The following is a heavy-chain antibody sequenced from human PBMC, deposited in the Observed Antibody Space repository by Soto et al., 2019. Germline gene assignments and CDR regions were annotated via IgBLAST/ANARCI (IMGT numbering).Heavy chain of an antibody. D-gene: IGHD6-6*01. V-gene: IGHV3-23*01. CDR2: ISGSGGST. J-gene: IGHJ4*02. CDR3: AKDWQLGQPAAYYFDY. CDR1: GFTFSSYA. Sequence: PGGSLRLSCAAPGFTFSSYAMSWVRQAPGKGLEWVSAISGSGGSTYYADSVKGRFTISRDNSKNTLYLQMNSLRAEDTAVYYCAKDWQLGQPAAYYFDYWGQGTLVTVSS.